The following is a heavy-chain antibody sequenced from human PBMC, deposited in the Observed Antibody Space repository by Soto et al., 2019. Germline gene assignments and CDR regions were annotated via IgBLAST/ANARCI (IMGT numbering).Heavy chain of an antibody. CDR2: ISFDGSNK. D-gene: IGHD3-9*01. CDR1: GFTFSSYA. CDR3: AKVKTYYDILTGYSWGNNWFDP. Sequence: GGSLRLSCAASGFTFSSYAMHWVRQAPGKGLEWVAIISFDGSNKYYADSVKGRFTISRDNSKNTLYLQMNSLRAEDTAVYYCAKVKTYYDILTGYSWGNNWFDPWGQGTLVTVSS. V-gene: IGHV3-30-3*01. J-gene: IGHJ5*02.